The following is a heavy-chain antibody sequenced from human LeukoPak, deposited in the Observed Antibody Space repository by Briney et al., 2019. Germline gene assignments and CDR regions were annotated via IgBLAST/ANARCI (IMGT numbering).Heavy chain of an antibody. Sequence: GGSLRLSCTASGFTFGSYQMNWVRQAPGTGLEWLAYISSSGHITYYADSVKGRFAVSRDNAKNSLYLQMVSLRAEDTGIYYCARDSDPQGNLDYWGQGTQVIVSS. D-gene: IGHD1-14*01. CDR3: ARDSDPQGNLDY. V-gene: IGHV3-48*03. CDR1: GFTFGSYQ. CDR2: ISSSGHIT. J-gene: IGHJ4*02.